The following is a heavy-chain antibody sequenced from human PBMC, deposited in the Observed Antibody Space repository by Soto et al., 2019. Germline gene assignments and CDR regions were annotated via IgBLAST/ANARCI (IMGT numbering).Heavy chain of an antibody. D-gene: IGHD5-12*01. J-gene: IGHJ4*02. V-gene: IGHV3-53*01. Sequence: EVQLVESGGGLIQPGGSLRLSCAASGFTVSNNYMSWVRQAPGKGLEWVSVLYSGGNTDYADSVKGRFTISRDNSRSTLYLQMNSLRAEDTAMYYWARARDGYNFLDEPTWGQGTLVTVSS. CDR3: ARARDGYNFLDEPT. CDR2: LYSGGNT. CDR1: GFTVSNNY.